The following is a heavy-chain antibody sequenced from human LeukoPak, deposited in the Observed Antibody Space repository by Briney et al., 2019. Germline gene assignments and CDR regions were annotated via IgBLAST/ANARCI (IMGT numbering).Heavy chain of an antibody. CDR3: ARERERGSLEWLLEY. CDR2: ISGSGSM. D-gene: IGHD3-3*01. V-gene: IGHV3-11*01. Sequence: GGSLRLSCTASGFTLSDYYMSWIRQVPGKGLAGVSYISGSGSMYYADSVKGRFTISRDNAKNSLYLQMNSLRAEDTAVYYCARERERGSLEWLLEYWGQGTLVTVSS. CDR1: GFTLSDYY. J-gene: IGHJ4*02.